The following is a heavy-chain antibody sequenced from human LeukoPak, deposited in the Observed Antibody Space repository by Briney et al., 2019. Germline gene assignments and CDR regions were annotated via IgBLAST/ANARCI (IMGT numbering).Heavy chain of an antibody. V-gene: IGHV5-51*01. CDR1: GYSFTSYW. Sequence: GESLNISCKGAGYSFTSYWIGWVRQMPGKGLEWMGIIYPGDSDTRYSPSFQGQVTISADKSISTAYLQWSSLKASDTAMYYCSRHEGQLVVDYWGQGTLVTVSS. D-gene: IGHD6-6*01. CDR2: IYPGDSDT. J-gene: IGHJ4*02. CDR3: SRHEGQLVVDY.